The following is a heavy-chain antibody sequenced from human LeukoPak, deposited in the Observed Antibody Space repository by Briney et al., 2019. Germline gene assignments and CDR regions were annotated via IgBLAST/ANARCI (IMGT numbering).Heavy chain of an antibody. V-gene: IGHV1-18*01. CDR2: ISAYNGNT. CDR3: ARDPKSGQWLGNWFDP. CDR1: GYTLTELS. J-gene: IGHJ5*02. Sequence: ASVKVSCKVSGYTLTELSMHWVRQAPGQGLEWMGWISAYNGNTNYAQKLQGRVTMTTDTSTSTAYMELRSLRSDDTAVYYCARDPKSGQWLGNWFDPWGQGTLVTVSS. D-gene: IGHD6-19*01.